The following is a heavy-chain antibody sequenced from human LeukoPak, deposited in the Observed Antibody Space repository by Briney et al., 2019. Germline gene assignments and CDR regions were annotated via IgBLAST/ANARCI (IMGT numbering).Heavy chain of an antibody. Sequence: GGSLRLSCAASGFTFNSYGMHWVRQAPGKGLKWVALIWYDGTNKYYADSVKGRFTISRDSSKNTLYLQMNNLRAEDTAVYYCARGPYYYDISGSPRGDYWGQGTLVTVSS. J-gene: IGHJ4*02. CDR2: IWYDGTNK. V-gene: IGHV3-33*01. D-gene: IGHD3-22*01. CDR1: GFTFNSYG. CDR3: ARGPYYYDISGSPRGDY.